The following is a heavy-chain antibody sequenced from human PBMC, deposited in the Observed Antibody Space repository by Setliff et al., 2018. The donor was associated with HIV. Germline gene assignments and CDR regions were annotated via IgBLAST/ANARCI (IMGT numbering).Heavy chain of an antibody. J-gene: IGHJ4*02. D-gene: IGHD6-19*01. V-gene: IGHV3-15*01. CDR2: IKTKTEGGTK. CDR1: GFTFYNAW. CDR3: TTEAGLSFDY. Sequence: GGSLRLSCAASGFTFYNAWMSWVRQAPGKWLEWVGRIKTKTEGGTKDYAAPVKGRFTISRDDSKDTLYLQMNSLKTEDTAVYYCTTEAGLSFDYWGQGTPVTVSS.